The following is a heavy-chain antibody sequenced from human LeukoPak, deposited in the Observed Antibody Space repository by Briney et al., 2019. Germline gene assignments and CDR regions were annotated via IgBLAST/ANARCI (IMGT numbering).Heavy chain of an antibody. J-gene: IGHJ4*02. CDR1: GGSISSSSYY. Sequence: SETLSLTCTVSGGSISSSSYYWGWIRQPPGKGLEWIGSIYYSGSTYYNPSLKSRVTISVDTSKNQFSLKLSSVTAADTAVYYCAGRPGVRAFGGVIVSYFDYWGQGTLVTVSS. D-gene: IGHD3-16*02. V-gene: IGHV4-39*01. CDR2: IYYSGST. CDR3: AGRPGVRAFGGVIVSYFDY.